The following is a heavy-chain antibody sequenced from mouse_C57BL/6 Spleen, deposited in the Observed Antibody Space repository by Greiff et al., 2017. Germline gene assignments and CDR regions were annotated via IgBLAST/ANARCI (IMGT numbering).Heavy chain of an antibody. V-gene: IGHV2-3*01. CDR1: GFSLTSYG. CDR3: AKLHYYYGSSYYLDY. J-gene: IGHJ2*01. Sequence: VKLVESGPGLVAPSQSLSITCTVSGFSLTSYGVSWVRQPPGKGLEWLGLIWGDGRTNYHSALISRLSISKDNSKSQVFLKLNSLKTNDTATYNCAKLHYYYGSSYYLDYWGQGTTLTVSS. D-gene: IGHD1-1*01. CDR2: IWGDGRT.